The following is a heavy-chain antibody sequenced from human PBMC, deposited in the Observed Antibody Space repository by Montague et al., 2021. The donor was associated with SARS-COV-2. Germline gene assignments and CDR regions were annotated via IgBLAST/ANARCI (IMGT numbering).Heavy chain of an antibody. D-gene: IGHD3-10*01. CDR2: SSYMCKRTN. V-gene: IGHV6-1*01. CDR3: TRAVWGVLDY. Sequence: CAISGDSVTGSWNSGDYMKRTPLHSRQGLGWSSYMCKRTNEYALSVESRITITPDTSKNQLSLQLTSVTPEDTAVYYCTRAVWGVLDYWGQGSLVTVSS. CDR1: GDSVTGSWNS. J-gene: IGHJ4*01.